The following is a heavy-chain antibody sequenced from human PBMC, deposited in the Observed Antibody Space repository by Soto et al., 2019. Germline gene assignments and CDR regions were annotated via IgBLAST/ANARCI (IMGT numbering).Heavy chain of an antibody. J-gene: IGHJ5*02. V-gene: IGHV4-59*01. D-gene: IGHD3-22*01. CDR3: ARGYYYDSSGYYPRWFDP. CDR1: GGSISSYY. Sequence: PEETLSLTCTVSGGSISSYYWSWIRQPPGKGLEWIGYIYYSGSTNYNPSLKSRVTISVDTSKNQFSLKLSSVTAADTAVYYCARGYYYDSSGYYPRWFDPWGQGTLVTVSS. CDR2: IYYSGST.